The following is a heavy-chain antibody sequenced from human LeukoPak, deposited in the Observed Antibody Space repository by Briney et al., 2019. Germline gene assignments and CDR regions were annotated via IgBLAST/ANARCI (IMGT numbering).Heavy chain of an antibody. D-gene: IGHD6-19*01. J-gene: IGHJ4*02. Sequence: PSETLSLTCAVSGGSFSGYYWTWIRQPPGKGLEWIGEINHSGSANYSPSLSSRVTISLDMSENQFSLKLTSVTAADTAVYYCAGGSGSGWYRIFDYWGQGTLVTVSS. CDR2: INHSGSA. CDR1: GGSFSGYY. CDR3: AGGSGSGWYRIFDY. V-gene: IGHV4-34*01.